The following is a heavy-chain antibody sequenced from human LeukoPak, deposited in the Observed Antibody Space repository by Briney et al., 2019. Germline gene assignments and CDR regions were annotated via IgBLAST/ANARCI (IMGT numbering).Heavy chain of an antibody. CDR2: ISTSSHYI. CDR1: GFTFSSYG. J-gene: IGHJ4*02. D-gene: IGHD3-10*01. Sequence: PGGSLRLSCAASGFTFSSYGMHWVRQAPGKGLEWVSSISTSSHYIYYADSMKGRFTISRDNAKNSLYLQMNSLRAEVTAVYYCARAPYPYGSGSHHYFDYWGQGTLVTVSS. V-gene: IGHV3-21*01. CDR3: ARAPYPYGSGSHHYFDY.